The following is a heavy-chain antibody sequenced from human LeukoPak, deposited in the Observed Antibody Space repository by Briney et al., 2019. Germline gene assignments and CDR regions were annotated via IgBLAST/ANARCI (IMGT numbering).Heavy chain of an antibody. CDR3: ARDNSVGDTAWWFDP. CDR1: GYTFTRNG. CDR2: ISGYNGNT. J-gene: IGHJ5*02. V-gene: IGHV1-18*01. D-gene: IGHD1-26*01. Sequence: ASVKVSCKASGYTFTRNGICWVRQAPGQGLEWMGWISGYNGNTKYAQKFQGRVTMTTDTSTSTAYMELKSLRSDDTAVYYCARDNSVGDTAWWFDPWGQGTLVTVSS.